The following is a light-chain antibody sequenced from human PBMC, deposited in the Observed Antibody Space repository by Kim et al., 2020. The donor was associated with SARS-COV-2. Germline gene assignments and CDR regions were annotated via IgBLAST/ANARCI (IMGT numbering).Light chain of an antibody. CDR2: AAS. CDR3: QNYNSAPRT. Sequence: ASLGDRVPITCRASRGITNYLAWYQQKPGKIPKLLVYAASALQSGVPSRFSGSGSGTDFTLTISSLQPDDVATYYCQNYNSAPRTFGQGTKVDIK. CDR1: RGITNY. J-gene: IGKJ1*01. V-gene: IGKV1-27*01.